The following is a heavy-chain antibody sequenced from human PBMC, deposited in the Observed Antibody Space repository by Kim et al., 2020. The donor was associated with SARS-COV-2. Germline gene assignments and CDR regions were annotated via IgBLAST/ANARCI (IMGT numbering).Heavy chain of an antibody. D-gene: IGHD5-12*01. J-gene: IGHJ4*02. Sequence: GESLKISCKGSGYSFTSYWISWVRQMPGKGLEWMGRIDPSDSYTNYSPSFQGHVTISADKSISTAYLQWSSLKASDTAMYYCASTSRGIVATFDYWGQGTLVTVSS. CDR1: GYSFTSYW. CDR2: IDPSDSYT. V-gene: IGHV5-10-1*01. CDR3: ASTSRGIVATFDY.